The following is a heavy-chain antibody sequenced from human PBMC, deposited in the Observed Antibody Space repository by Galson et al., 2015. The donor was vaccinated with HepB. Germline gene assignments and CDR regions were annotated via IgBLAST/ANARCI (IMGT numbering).Heavy chain of an antibody. CDR3: ARDQASSSWYRAEYFQH. D-gene: IGHD6-13*01. CDR1: GYTFTGYY. Sequence: SVKVSCKASGYTFTGYYMHWVRQAPGEGLEWMGRINPNSGGTNYAQKFQGRVTMTRDTSISTAYMELSRLRSDDTAVYYCARDQASSSWYRAEYFQHWGQGTLVTVSS. J-gene: IGHJ1*01. CDR2: INPNSGGT. V-gene: IGHV1-2*06.